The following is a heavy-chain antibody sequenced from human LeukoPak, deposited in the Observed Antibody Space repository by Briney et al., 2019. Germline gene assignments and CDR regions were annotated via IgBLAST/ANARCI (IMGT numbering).Heavy chain of an antibody. J-gene: IGHJ4*02. CDR2: ISDSGVIK. V-gene: IGHV3-23*01. CDR3: AKWLYNSGWYDFDF. D-gene: IGHD6-19*01. Sequence: GGSLRLSCAASGFTFSNAWMSWVRQAPGKGLGWVCGISDSGVIKNYADSVQGQFTSSRENSKLTVYLQMESLRAEGTAVYYCAKWLYNSGWYDFDFWGQGPLVTVSS. CDR1: GFTFSNAW.